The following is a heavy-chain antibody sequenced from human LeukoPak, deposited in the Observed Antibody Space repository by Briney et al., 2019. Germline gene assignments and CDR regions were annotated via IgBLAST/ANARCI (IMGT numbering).Heavy chain of an antibody. D-gene: IGHD6-19*01. CDR2: ISAYNGNT. V-gene: IGHV1-18*01. CDR3: ARVKVAGDDNYYYYYYMDV. Sequence: VASVKVSCKASGYTFTSYGISWVRQAPGQGLEWMGWISAYNGNTNYAQKLQGRVTMTTDTSTSTAYMELRSLRSDDTAVYYCARVKVAGDDNYYYYYYMDVWGKGTTVTVSS. J-gene: IGHJ6*03. CDR1: GYTFTSYG.